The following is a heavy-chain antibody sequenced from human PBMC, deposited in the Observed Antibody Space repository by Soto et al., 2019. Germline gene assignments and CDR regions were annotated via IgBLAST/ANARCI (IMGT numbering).Heavy chain of an antibody. D-gene: IGHD3-16*01. CDR2: IYPGDSDT. CDR3: ERRGEGRGAGFSTYGMDV. V-gene: IGHV5-51*01. J-gene: IGHJ6*02. Sequence: PGESLKISCKGSGYSFTSYWIGWVRQMPGKGLEWMGIIYPGDSDTRYSPSFQGQVTISADKSISTAYLQWSSLKASDTAMYYCERRGEGRGAGFSTYGMDVWGQGTTVTVS. CDR1: GYSFTSYW.